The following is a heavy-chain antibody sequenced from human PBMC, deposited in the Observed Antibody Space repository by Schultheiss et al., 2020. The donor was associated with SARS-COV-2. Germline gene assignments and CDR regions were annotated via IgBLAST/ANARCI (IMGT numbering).Heavy chain of an antibody. Sequence: GGSLRLSCKGSGYSFTSYWIGWVRQMPGKGLEWMGIIYPGDSDTSYSPSFQGQVTISADKSISTAYLQWSSLKASDTAMYYCASGGIPYYYGMDVWGQGTLVTVSS. V-gene: IGHV5-51*01. CDR1: GYSFTSYW. J-gene: IGHJ6*02. CDR2: IYPGDSDT. D-gene: IGHD6-25*01. CDR3: ASGGIPYYYGMDV.